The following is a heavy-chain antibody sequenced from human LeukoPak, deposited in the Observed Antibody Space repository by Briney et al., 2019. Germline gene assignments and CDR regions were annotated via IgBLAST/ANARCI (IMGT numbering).Heavy chain of an antibody. CDR3: ARASLSTRPIDY. CDR1: GFTFSSYS. CDR2: ITISSSTI. J-gene: IGHJ4*02. V-gene: IGHV3-48*04. Sequence: GGSLRLSCAASGFTFSSYSMNWVRQAPGKGLEWVSYITISSSTIYYADSVKGRFTISRDSAKNSVYLQMNSLRAEDTAVYYCARASLSTRPIDYWGQGTLVTVSS.